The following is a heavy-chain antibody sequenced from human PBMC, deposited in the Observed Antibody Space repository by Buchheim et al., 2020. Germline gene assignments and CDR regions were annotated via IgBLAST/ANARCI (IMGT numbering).Heavy chain of an antibody. CDR3: ARSRYRTEASNYYVFDY. V-gene: IGHV3-11*01. D-gene: IGHD4-11*01. CDR1: GFVFSDYY. J-gene: IGHJ4*02. Sequence: QVQLVESGGGLVKSGGSLRLSCAASGFVFSDYYMSWVRQAPGKGLEWVSFLSSSGITTFHADSVKGRFTISRAHTKNSVYLQMNSLRAEDTAVYYCARSRYRTEASNYYVFDYWGRGTL. CDR2: LSSSGITT.